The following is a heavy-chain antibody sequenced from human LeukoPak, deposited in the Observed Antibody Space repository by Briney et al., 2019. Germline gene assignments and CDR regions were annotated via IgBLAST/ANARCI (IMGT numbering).Heavy chain of an antibody. CDR1: GGSISSYY. CDR2: IYYSGST. J-gene: IGHJ3*02. D-gene: IGHD1-14*01. V-gene: IGHV4-59*01. CDR3: ASYREDAFDI. Sequence: PSETLSLTCTVSGGSISSYYWSWIRQPPGKGLEWIGHIYYSGSTNYNPSLKSRVTISVDTSKNQFSLKLSSVTAADTAVYYCASYREDAFDIWGQGTMVTVSS.